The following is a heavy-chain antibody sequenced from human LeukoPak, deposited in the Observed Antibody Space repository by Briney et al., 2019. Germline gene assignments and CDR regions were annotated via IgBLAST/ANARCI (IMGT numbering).Heavy chain of an antibody. D-gene: IGHD3-10*01. CDR3: ALWYYYYYGMDV. Sequence: PSETLSLTCTVSGGSISSSSYYWGWIRQPPGKGLEWIGSIYYSGSTYYNPSLNSRVTISVDTSKNQFSLKLSSVTAADTAVYYCALWYYYYYGMDVWGQGTTVTVSS. CDR1: GGSISSSSYY. V-gene: IGHV4-39*07. CDR2: IYYSGST. J-gene: IGHJ6*02.